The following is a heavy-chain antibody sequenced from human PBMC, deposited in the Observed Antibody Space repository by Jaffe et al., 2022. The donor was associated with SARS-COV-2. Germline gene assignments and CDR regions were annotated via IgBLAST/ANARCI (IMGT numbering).Heavy chain of an antibody. CDR1: GYTFTSYG. V-gene: IGHV1-18*01. CDR2: ISAYNGNT. J-gene: IGHJ4*02. D-gene: IGHD1-20*01. CDR3: ARDFPLLHLITGTIPFDY. Sequence: QVQLVQSGAEVKKPGASVKVSCKASGYTFTSYGISWVRQAPGQGLEWMGWISAYNGNTNYAQKLQGRVTMTTDTSTSTAYMELRSLRSDDTAVYYCARDFPLLHLITGTIPFDYWGQGTLVTVSS.